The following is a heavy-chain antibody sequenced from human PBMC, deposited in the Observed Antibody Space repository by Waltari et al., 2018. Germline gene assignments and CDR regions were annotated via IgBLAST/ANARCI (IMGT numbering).Heavy chain of an antibody. CDR3: VRRHYDSSDAHPEDT. Sequence: EVHLVESGGGVVQPGGSLKISCAASGFTFGGSPMHWVRQASGKGLEWVGHIRSKTNNYATAYAASVKGRFTISRDDSKNTAYLQMNSLKTEDTAVYYCVRRHYDSSDAHPEDTWGQGTLVTVSS. J-gene: IGHJ5*02. D-gene: IGHD3-22*01. V-gene: IGHV3-73*02. CDR2: IRSKTNNYAT. CDR1: GFTFGGSP.